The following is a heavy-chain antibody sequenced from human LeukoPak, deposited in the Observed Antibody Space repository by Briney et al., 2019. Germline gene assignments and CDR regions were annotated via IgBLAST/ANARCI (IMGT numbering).Heavy chain of an antibody. V-gene: IGHV4-34*01. CDR1: GGSFSGYY. Sequence: SETLSLTCAVYGGSFSGYYWSWIRQPPGKGLEWIGEINHSGSTNYNPSLKSRVTISVDTSKNQFSLKLSSVTAADTAVYYCARRRGIAAAGNFDYWGQGTLVTVSS. D-gene: IGHD6-13*01. CDR2: INHSGST. CDR3: ARRRGIAAAGNFDY. J-gene: IGHJ4*02.